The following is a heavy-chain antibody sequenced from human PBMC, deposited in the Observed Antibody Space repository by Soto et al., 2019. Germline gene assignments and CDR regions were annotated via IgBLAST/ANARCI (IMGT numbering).Heavy chain of an antibody. CDR1: EVPFGGYG. V-gene: IGHV3-48*01. CDR3: ARHGGTPDLYFAY. Sequence: GGPMRLSCGAAEVPFGGYGGNWVRKAPGKGLEWVSYISTTGTTIYYADSVKGRFTVSRDNAKNSLYLQMSSRRAEDTALYYCARHGGTPDLYFAYWGQGTPVTVSS. CDR2: ISTTGTTI. D-gene: IGHD3-16*01. J-gene: IGHJ4*02.